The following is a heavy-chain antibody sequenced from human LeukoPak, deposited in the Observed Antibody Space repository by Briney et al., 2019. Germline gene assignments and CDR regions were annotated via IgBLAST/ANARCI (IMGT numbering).Heavy chain of an antibody. CDR1: GGTFSSYA. J-gene: IGHJ4*02. D-gene: IGHD3-22*01. Sequence: GASVKVSCKASGGTFSSYAISWVRQAPGQGLEWMGRIIPILGIANYAQKFQGRVTITADKSTSTAYMELSSLRSEDTAVYYCARLGGFYYYDSSGMDYWGQGTLVTVSS. CDR3: ARLGGFYYYDSSGMDY. V-gene: IGHV1-69*04. CDR2: IIPILGIA.